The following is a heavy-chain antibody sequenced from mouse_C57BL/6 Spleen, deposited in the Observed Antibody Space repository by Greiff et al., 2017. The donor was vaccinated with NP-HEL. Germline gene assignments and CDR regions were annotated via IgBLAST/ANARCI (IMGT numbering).Heavy chain of an antibody. V-gene: IGHV1-81*01. CDR1: GYTFTSYG. CDR2: IYPRSGNT. D-gene: IGHD4-1*01. CDR3: ARQGDNWETWFAY. Sequence: QVQLKESGAELARPGASVKLSCKASGYTFTSYGISWVKQRTGQGLEWIGEIYPRSGNTYYNEKFKGKATLTADKSSSTAYMELRSLTSEASAVYFCARQGDNWETWFAYWGQGTLVTVSA. J-gene: IGHJ3*01.